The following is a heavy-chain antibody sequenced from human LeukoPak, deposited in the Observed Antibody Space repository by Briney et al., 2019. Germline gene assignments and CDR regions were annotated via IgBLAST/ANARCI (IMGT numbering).Heavy chain of an antibody. CDR1: GYTFTGYY. CDR3: ARGRYDFWSGYYSATFDY. D-gene: IGHD3-3*01. CDR2: MNPNSGNT. Sequence: ASVKVSCKASGYTFTGYYMHWVRQATGQGLEWMGWMNPNSGNTGYAQKFQGRVTITRNTSISTAYMELSSLRSEDTAVYYCARGRYDFWSGYYSATFDYWGQGTLVTVSS. J-gene: IGHJ4*02. V-gene: IGHV1-8*03.